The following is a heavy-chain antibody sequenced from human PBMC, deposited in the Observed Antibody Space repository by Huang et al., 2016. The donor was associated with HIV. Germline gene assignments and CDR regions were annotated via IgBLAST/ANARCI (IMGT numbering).Heavy chain of an antibody. CDR2: SSGSGGST. CDR3: AKPPSISSKYFQH. CDR1: GFTFSSYA. J-gene: IGHJ1*01. Sequence: EVPLLESGGGLVQPGGSLRLSCAASGFTFSSYAMSWVRQAPGKGLGWVSGSSGSGGSTYYADSGKGRFTISRDNSKNKLYLQMNSLRAEDTAVYYCAKPPSISSKYFQHWGQGTLVTVSS. V-gene: IGHV3-23*01. D-gene: IGHD3-3*02.